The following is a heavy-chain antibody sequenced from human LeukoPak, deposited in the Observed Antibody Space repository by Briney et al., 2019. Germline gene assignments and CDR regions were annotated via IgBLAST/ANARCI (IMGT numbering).Heavy chain of an antibody. Sequence: PSETLSLTCTVSGGSISSGDYYWSWIRQPPGKGLEWIGYIYYSGSTYYNPSLKSRVTISIQTSKNQFSLKLTSVTAADTAVYYCAGDYGDLLTGIRFDTWGQGTLVTVSS. D-gene: IGHD4-17*01. V-gene: IGHV4-30-4*01. CDR2: IYYSGST. CDR3: AGDYGDLLTGIRFDT. J-gene: IGHJ5*02. CDR1: GGSISSGDYY.